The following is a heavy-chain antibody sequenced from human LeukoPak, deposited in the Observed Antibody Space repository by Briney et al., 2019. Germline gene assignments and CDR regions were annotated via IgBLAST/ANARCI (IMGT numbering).Heavy chain of an antibody. CDR1: GGSISTTGYY. CDR2: IYHSGST. J-gene: IGHJ6*02. CDR3: ARIASRRYYDKWYYGMDV. V-gene: IGHV4-39*07. Sequence: SETLSLTCTVSGGSISTTGYYWAWIRQPPGKGLQWIASIYHSGSTNYNPSLKSRVTILVDKSKNQFSLKLSSVTAADTAVYYCARIASRRYYDKWYYGMDVWGQGTTVTVSS. D-gene: IGHD3-22*01.